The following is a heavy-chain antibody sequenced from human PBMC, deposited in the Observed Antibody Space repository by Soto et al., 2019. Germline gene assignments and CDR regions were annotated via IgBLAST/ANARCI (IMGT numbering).Heavy chain of an antibody. CDR2: IKQDGSEK. CDR3: ARVPFPEGNYDYVWGSYRYNNYFDY. Sequence: PGGSLRLSCAASGFTFSSYWMSWVRQAPGKGLEWVANIKQDGSEKYYVDSVKGRFTISRDNAKNSLYLQMNSLRAEDTAVYYCARVPFPEGNYDYVWGSYRYNNYFDYWGQGTRVTVSS. CDR1: GFTFSSYW. D-gene: IGHD3-16*02. V-gene: IGHV3-7*01. J-gene: IGHJ4*02.